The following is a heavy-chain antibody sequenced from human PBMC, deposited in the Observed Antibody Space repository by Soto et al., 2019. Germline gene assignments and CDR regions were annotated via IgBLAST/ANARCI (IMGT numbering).Heavy chain of an antibody. Sequence: VQLVESGGGLIQPGGSLRLCCAASGLSVSNNHMTWVRQAPGKGLEWVSLIHGGGSAYYADSVKGRFTISRDNSKNTLYLQMDSLRAEDTAIYYCAGRLTTAASLDYWGQGTLVTVSS. J-gene: IGHJ4*02. V-gene: IGHV3-53*01. CDR1: GLSVSNNH. D-gene: IGHD1-1*01. CDR3: AGRLTTAASLDY. CDR2: IHGGGSA.